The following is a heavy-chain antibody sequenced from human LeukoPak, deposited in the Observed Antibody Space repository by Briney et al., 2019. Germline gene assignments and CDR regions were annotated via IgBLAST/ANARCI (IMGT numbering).Heavy chain of an antibody. CDR2: IYSGGST. V-gene: IGHV3-53*01. CDR1: GFTVSSNY. Sequence: GGSLRLSCAASGFTVSSNYMSWVRQAPGKGLEWVSVIYSGGSTYYADSVKGRFTISRDNSKNTLYLQMNSLRAEDTAVYYCARDYYDSSGYYYDYWGQGTLVTVSS. CDR3: ARDYYDSSGYYYDY. J-gene: IGHJ4*02. D-gene: IGHD3-22*01.